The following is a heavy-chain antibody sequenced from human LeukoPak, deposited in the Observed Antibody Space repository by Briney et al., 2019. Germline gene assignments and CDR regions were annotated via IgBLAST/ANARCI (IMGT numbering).Heavy chain of an antibody. Sequence: PGGSLRLSCAASGFTFSSYSMNWVRQAPGKGLEWVSSISSSSSYIYYADSVKGRFTISRDNAKNSLYLQMNSLRAEDTAVYYCARVGSSSWFKYYYYYYMDVWGKGTTVTVSS. V-gene: IGHV3-21*01. CDR1: GFTFSSYS. J-gene: IGHJ6*03. CDR2: ISSSSSYI. CDR3: ARVGSSSWFKYYYYYYMDV. D-gene: IGHD6-13*01.